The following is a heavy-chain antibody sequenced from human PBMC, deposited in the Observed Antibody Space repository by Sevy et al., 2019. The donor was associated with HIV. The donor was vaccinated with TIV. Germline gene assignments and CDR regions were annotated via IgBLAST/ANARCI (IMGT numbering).Heavy chain of an antibody. J-gene: IGHJ4*02. CDR1: GYTFTNYA. D-gene: IGHD4-4*01. V-gene: IGHV1-3*01. CDR2: INVGKGNT. CDR3: ARDQTAASKGLDY. Sequence: ASVKVSCKASGYTFTNYALHWVRQAPGQSLEWMGWINVGKGNTRYSQKFQDRFTITRGTSASTAYMELNSLTSEDTAVYYCARDQTAASKGLDYWGQGTLVTVSS.